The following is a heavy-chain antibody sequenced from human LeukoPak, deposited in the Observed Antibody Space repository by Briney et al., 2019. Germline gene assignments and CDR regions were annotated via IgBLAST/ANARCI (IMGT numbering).Heavy chain of an antibody. J-gene: IGHJ4*02. V-gene: IGHV1-8*01. CDR2: MNPDSGNT. Sequence: ASVKVSCKASGYTFISYDINWVRQATGQGLEWMGWMNPDSGNTGYAQKFQGRVTMTRNTSISTAYMELSSLRSEDTAVYYCARDPDVAAAGTPFDYWGQGTLVTVSS. CDR3: ARDPDVAAAGTPFDY. CDR1: GYTFISYD. D-gene: IGHD6-13*01.